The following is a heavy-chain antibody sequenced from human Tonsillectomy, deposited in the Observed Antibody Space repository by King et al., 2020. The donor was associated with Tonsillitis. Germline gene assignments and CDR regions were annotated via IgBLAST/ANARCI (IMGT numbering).Heavy chain of an antibody. Sequence: QLVQSGGGVVQPGGSLRLSCAASGFTFYNFAMKWIRQAPGKGLEWVAVISNNGATTHYADSVKGRFTISTDNSRNSLYLQMDSLRAEDTAIYYCAKDIGDDYFDVRYFGGQGTVVSVYS. J-gene: IGHJ3*01. D-gene: IGHD5-12*01. CDR2: ISNNGATT. CDR1: GFTFYNFA. CDR3: AKDIGDDYFDVRYF. V-gene: IGHV3-23*04.